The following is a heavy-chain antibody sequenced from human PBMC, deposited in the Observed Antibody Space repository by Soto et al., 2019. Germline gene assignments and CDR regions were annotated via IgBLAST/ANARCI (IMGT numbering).Heavy chain of an antibody. D-gene: IGHD3-9*01. Sequence: LTHTVAGGTIGDHCCRCIRQPPRKGLEWIGYIYDGDSANYNPSLKSRVIISVDTSRNQFSLRLSSVTAADTAVYYCARFPTPTGRYFDWPDFGYWGQGTLVT. CDR1: GGTIGDHC. J-gene: IGHJ4*02. CDR2: IYDGDSA. V-gene: IGHV4-59*11. CDR3: ARFPTPTGRYFDWPDFGY.